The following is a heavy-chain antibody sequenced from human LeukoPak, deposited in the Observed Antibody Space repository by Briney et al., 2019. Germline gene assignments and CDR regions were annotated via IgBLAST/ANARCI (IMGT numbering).Heavy chain of an antibody. CDR3: ARYQGGALRFLEWLSGPHFDY. CDR2: INHSGST. Sequence: SETLSLTCAVYGVSFSGYYWSGIRQPPGKGLEWMGGINHSGSTNYNPSLKSPVTISVDTSKNQFSLKLSSVTAADSAVYYCARYQGGALRFLEWLSGPHFDYWGQGTLVTVSS. V-gene: IGHV4-34*01. J-gene: IGHJ4*02. CDR1: GVSFSGYY. D-gene: IGHD3-3*01.